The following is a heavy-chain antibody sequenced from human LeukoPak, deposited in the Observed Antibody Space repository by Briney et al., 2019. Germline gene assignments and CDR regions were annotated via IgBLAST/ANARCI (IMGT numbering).Heavy chain of an antibody. CDR3: ARLRKLERAFDI. CDR2: ISAYNGNT. J-gene: IGHJ3*02. Sequence: GASAKVSCKVSGYTFTSYGISWVRQAPGQGLEWMGWISAYNGNTNYAQKLQGRVTMTTDTSTSTAYMELRSLRSDDTAVYYCARLRKLERAFDIWGQGTMVTVSS. D-gene: IGHD1-1*01. CDR1: GYTFTSYG. V-gene: IGHV1-18*01.